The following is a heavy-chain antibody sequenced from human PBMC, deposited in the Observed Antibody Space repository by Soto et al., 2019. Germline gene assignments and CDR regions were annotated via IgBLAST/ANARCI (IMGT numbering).Heavy chain of an antibody. Sequence: GGSLRLSCAASGFTFSDYYMSWIRQAPGKGLEWVSYISSSGSTIYYADSVKGRFTISRDNAKNSLYLQMNSLRAEDTAVYYCARDSDRGPDQQLVYYYYYYMDVWGKGTTVTVSS. CDR3: ARDSDRGPDQQLVYYYYYYMDV. D-gene: IGHD6-13*01. V-gene: IGHV3-11*01. CDR2: ISSSGSTI. J-gene: IGHJ6*03. CDR1: GFTFSDYY.